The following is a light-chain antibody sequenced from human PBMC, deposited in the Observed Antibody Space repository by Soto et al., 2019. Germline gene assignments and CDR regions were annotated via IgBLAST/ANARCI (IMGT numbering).Light chain of an antibody. CDR3: LQYGSLPRT. V-gene: IGKV3-20*01. J-gene: IGKJ1*01. Sequence: ETLMTQSPDTLSVSLCEGATLSCRASQSLRSSLAWYQQKPGQAPRLLIYAASNRATGIPDRFSGSASGTDFALTIRRLEPEDSAVYYCLQYGSLPRTFGQGTKVDI. CDR2: AAS. CDR1: QSLRSS.